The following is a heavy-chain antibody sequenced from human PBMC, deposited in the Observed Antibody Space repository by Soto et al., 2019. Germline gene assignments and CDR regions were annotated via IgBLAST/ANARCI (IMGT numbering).Heavy chain of an antibody. V-gene: IGHV4-31*03. J-gene: IGHJ6*02. CDR2: IYYSGST. D-gene: IGHD2-15*01. CDR1: GGSISSGGYY. Sequence: SETLSLTCTVSGGSISSGGYYWSWIRQHPGKGLEWIGYIYYSGSTYYNPSLKSRVTISVDTSKNQFSLKLSSVTAADTAVYYCARDVFAGWDIPGGMDVWGQGTTVTVSS. CDR3: ARDVFAGWDIPGGMDV.